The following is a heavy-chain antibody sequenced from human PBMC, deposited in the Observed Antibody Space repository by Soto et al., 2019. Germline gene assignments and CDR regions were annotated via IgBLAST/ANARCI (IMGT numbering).Heavy chain of an antibody. CDR3: ATELGENPASPFDS. J-gene: IGHJ4*02. CDR1: GVTFTSET. CDR2: IIPLFGAA. V-gene: IGHV1-69*01. D-gene: IGHD2-21*01. Sequence: QVQLVQSGAEVKKPGSSVNVSCKASGVTFTSETISWVRQAPGQGLEWMGGIIPLFGAANYAQKFQGRVTMTADDSTSTVYMELSSLRSDDMAVYYCATELGENPASPFDSWGQGTLVTVSS.